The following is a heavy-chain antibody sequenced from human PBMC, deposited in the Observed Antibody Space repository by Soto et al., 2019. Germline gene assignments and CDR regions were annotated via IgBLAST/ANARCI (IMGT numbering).Heavy chain of an antibody. CDR3: ASSLRYFDWLLSFYWFDP. CDR2: IYYSGST. J-gene: IGHJ5*02. Sequence: SETLSLTCTVSGGSISSGDYYWSWIRQPPGKGLEWIGYIYYSGSTYYNPSLKSRVTISVDTSKNQFSLKLSSVTAADTAVYYFASSLRYFDWLLSFYWFDPWGQGTLVTVSS. V-gene: IGHV4-30-4*01. D-gene: IGHD3-9*01. CDR1: GGSISSGDYY.